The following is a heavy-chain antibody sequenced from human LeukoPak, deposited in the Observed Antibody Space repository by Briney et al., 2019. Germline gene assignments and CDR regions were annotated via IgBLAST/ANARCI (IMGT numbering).Heavy chain of an antibody. CDR1: GGSISSYY. CDR3: ARTPYYYDSSGYRNWFDP. V-gene: IGHV4-59*01. J-gene: IGHJ5*02. CDR2: IYYSVST. D-gene: IGHD3-22*01. Sequence: PSETLSLTCTVSGGSISSYYWSWIRQPPGKGLEWIGYIYYSVSTNYNPSLKSRVTISVDTSKNQFSLKLSSVTAADTAVYYCARTPYYYDSSGYRNWFDPWGQGTLVTVSS.